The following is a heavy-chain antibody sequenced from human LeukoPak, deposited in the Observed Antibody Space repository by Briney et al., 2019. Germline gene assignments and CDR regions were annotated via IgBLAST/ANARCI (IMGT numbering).Heavy chain of an antibody. Sequence: PSETLSLTCTVSGGSISSGGYYWSWIRQHPGKGLEWIGYIYYSGSTNYNPSLKSRVTISVDTSKNQFSLKLSSVTAADTAVYYCARDRSSTVPFDIWGQGTMVTVSS. CDR1: GGSISSGGYY. V-gene: IGHV4-61*08. CDR2: IYYSGST. D-gene: IGHD6-6*01. J-gene: IGHJ3*02. CDR3: ARDRSSTVPFDI.